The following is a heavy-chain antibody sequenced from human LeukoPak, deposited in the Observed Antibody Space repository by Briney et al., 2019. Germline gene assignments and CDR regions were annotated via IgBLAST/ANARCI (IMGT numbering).Heavy chain of an antibody. CDR3: ASRGALVVYDWFDP. V-gene: IGHV1-69*01. D-gene: IGHD3-10*01. CDR1: GGTFSSYA. Sequence: ASVKVSCKASGGTFSSYAISWVRQAPGQGLEWMGGIIPIFGTANYAQKFQGRVTITADESTSTAYMELSSLRSEDTAVHYCASRGALVVYDWFDPWGQGTLVTVSS. J-gene: IGHJ5*02. CDR2: IIPIFGTA.